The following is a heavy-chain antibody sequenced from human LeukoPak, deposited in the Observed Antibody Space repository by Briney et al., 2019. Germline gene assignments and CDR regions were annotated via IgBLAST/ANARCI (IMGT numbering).Heavy chain of an antibody. D-gene: IGHD3-10*01. CDR3: ARDAFGDFSY. CDR1: GLSFGSYW. Sequence: GGSLRLSCVASGLSFGSYWMDWVRQAPGKGLEWVANIRKDGGDIHYVDSVKGRFTISRDNAKNSVYLQMHSLRAGDTAMYYCARDAFGDFSYWGQGILVTVSS. CDR2: IRKDGGDI. V-gene: IGHV3-7*01. J-gene: IGHJ4*02.